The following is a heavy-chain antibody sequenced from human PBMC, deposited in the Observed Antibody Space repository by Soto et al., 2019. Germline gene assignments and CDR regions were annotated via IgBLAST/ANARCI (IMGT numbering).Heavy chain of an antibody. CDR1: GGPYSKYS. D-gene: IGHD3-22*01. Sequence: QVQLVQSGTEVKKPGSSVTVSCKASGGPYSKYSISWVRQAPGQGLEWMGRIIPIFDMTNYAQKFQGRVTITADKSTSTVYMDLSSLRSEDTAVYYCARSLLGDHYDSDGLDSWRQGTLVSVSS. J-gene: IGHJ4*02. CDR3: ARSLLGDHYDSDGLDS. CDR2: IIPIFDMT. V-gene: IGHV1-69*02.